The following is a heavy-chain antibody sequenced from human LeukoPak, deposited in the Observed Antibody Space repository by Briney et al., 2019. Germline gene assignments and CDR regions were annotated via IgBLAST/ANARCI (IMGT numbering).Heavy chain of an antibody. D-gene: IGHD1-26*01. J-gene: IGHJ4*02. CDR3: AAGPWELDF. Sequence: SETLSLTCTVSGVSINTYYASWIRQAPGKGLEFIGFIYNGGNTNYNPSLKSRATISVDTSNNQFSLRLTSVTAADTALYYCAAGPWELDFWGQGTLVTVSS. CDR2: IYNGGNT. CDR1: GVSINTYY. V-gene: IGHV4-4*09.